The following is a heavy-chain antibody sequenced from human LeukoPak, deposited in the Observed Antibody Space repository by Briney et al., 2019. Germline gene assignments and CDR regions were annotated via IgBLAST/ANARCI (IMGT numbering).Heavy chain of an antibody. CDR2: IYTSGST. D-gene: IGHD2-2*01. CDR1: GGSISSYY. Sequence: SETLSLTCTVSGGSISSYYWSWIRQPAGKGLEWIGRIYTSGSTNYNPSLKSRVTMSVDTSKNQFSLKLSSVTAADTAVYYCARDLYCSSTSCYAFDIWGQGTMVTVSS. J-gene: IGHJ3*02. V-gene: IGHV4-4*07. CDR3: ARDLYCSSTSCYAFDI.